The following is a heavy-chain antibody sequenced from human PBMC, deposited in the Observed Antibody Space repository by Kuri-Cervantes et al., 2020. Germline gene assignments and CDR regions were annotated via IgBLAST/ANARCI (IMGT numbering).Heavy chain of an antibody. V-gene: IGHV1-18*01. D-gene: IGHD3-10*01. Sequence: ASVKVSCKASGYTFTSYGISWVRQAPGQGLEWMGWISAYNGNTNYAQKLQGRVTMTTDTSTSTAYMGLRSLRSDDTAVYYCARGTMVQGVIMLHSYYYYMDVWGKGTTVTVSS. CDR3: ARGTMVQGVIMLHSYYYYMDV. CDR2: ISAYNGNT. J-gene: IGHJ6*03. CDR1: GYTFTSYG.